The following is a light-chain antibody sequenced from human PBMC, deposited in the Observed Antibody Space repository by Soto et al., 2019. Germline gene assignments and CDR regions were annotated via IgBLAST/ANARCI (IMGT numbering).Light chain of an antibody. J-gene: IGKJ5*01. CDR3: QQYEKWFHT. CDR2: AAS. CDR1: ESLSGN. V-gene: IGKV3-15*01. Sequence: EVVMTQSPATLSVSPGERATLSCRASESLSGNLAWYQQKPGQAPRLLIYAASTRATGIPARFSGSGYGTEFTLTISGLQSEDFGVDYCQQYEKWFHTFGQGTRLDIK.